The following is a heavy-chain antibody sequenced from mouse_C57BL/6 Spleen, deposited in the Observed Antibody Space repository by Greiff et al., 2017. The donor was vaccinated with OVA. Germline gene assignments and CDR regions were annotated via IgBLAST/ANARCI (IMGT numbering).Heavy chain of an antibody. CDR2: IRSESSNYAT. Sequence: EVKLVESGGGLVQPTGSLKLSCAASGFTFNTYAMHWVRQAPGKGLEWVARIRSESSNYATYYADSGKDRFTISRDNSQSLLYLQMNNLKTEDTAMYFFVSDAYGSGYGFAYWGQGTLVTVSA. CDR1: GFTFNTYA. CDR3: VSDAYGSGYGFAY. D-gene: IGHD1-1*01. V-gene: IGHV10-3*01. J-gene: IGHJ3*01.